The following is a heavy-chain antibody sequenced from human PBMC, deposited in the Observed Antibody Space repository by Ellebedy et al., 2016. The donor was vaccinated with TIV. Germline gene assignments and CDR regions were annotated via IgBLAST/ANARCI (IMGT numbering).Heavy chain of an antibody. D-gene: IGHD7-27*01. CDR1: GGSISSSNW. V-gene: IGHV4-4*02. CDR2: IYHSGST. Sequence: GSLRLSCAVSGGSISSSNWWCGLRQPPGKGLEWIGEIYHSGSTNYNPSLKSRVTISVDKSKNQFSLKLSSGTAEDTAVYYCAGQHDLGISDWGQGTLVTVSS. CDR3: AGQHDLGISD. J-gene: IGHJ4*02.